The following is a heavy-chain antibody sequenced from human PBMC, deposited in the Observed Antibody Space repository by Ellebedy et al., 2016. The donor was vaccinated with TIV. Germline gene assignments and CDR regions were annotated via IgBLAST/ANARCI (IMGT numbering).Heavy chain of an antibody. J-gene: IGHJ3*02. CDR1: GGSFSGYY. CDR3: ARHRGVDI. V-gene: IGHV4-34*01. Sequence: SETLSLXXAVYGGSFSGYYWSWIRQPPGKGLEWIGEINHRGSTNYNPSLKSRVTISVDTSKNQFSLKLSSVTAADTAVYYCARHRGVDIWGQGTMVTVSS. CDR2: INHRGST.